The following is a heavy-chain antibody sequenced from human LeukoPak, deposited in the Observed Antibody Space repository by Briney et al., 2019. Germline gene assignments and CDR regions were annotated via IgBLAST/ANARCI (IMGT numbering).Heavy chain of an antibody. Sequence: SETLSLTCTVSGGSISSYYWSWIRQPPGKGLEWIGCIYYSGSTNYNPSLKSRVTISVDTSKNQFSLKLSSVTASDTAVYHCASIGTTGNWFDPWGQGTLVTVSS. CDR3: ASIGTTGNWFDP. V-gene: IGHV4-59*01. D-gene: IGHD1-1*01. CDR1: GGSISSYY. J-gene: IGHJ5*02. CDR2: IYYSGST.